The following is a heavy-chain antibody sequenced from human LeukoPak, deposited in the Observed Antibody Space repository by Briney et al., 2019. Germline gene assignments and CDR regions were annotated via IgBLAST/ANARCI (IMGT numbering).Heavy chain of an antibody. CDR2: IYPGDSDT. V-gene: IGHV5-51*01. D-gene: IGHD3-22*01. J-gene: IGHJ3*02. CDR1: GYSFTSYW. CDR3: ARDDSSGYYYEVGAFDI. Sequence: GESLKISCKGSGYSFTSYWIGWVRQMPGKGLEWMGIIYPGDSDTRYSPSFQGQVTISADKSISTAYLQWSSLKASDTAMYYCARDDSSGYYYEVGAFDIWGQGTMVTVSS.